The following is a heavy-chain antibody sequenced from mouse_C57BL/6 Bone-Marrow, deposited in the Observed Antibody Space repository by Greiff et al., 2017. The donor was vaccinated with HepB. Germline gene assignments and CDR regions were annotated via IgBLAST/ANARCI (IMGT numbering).Heavy chain of an antibody. V-gene: IGHV1-78*01. CDR2: IYPRDGST. CDR3: AREWDYYGSPPSFDY. CDR1: GYTFTDHT. Sequence: VQLQQSDAELVKPGASVKISCKVSGYTFTDHTIHWMKQRPEQGLEWIGYIYPRDGSTKYNEKFKGKATLTADKSSSTAYMQLNSLTSEDSAVYFCAREWDYYGSPPSFDYWGQGTTLTVSS. D-gene: IGHD1-1*01. J-gene: IGHJ2*01.